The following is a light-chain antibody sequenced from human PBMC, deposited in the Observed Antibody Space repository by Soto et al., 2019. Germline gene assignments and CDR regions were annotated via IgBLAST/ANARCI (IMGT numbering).Light chain of an antibody. CDR2: GAS. CDR3: KKYDSSPYT. J-gene: IGKJ2*01. V-gene: IGKV3-20*01. Sequence: EIVLTQSPGTPSLSPGERATLSCRASQSASSSYLAWYQQKPGQAPRLLIDGASGRATGIPDRFSGSGSEKEFTPTISRLEHEDFEVYYCKKYDSSPYTFGQGTKLEIK. CDR1: QSASSSY.